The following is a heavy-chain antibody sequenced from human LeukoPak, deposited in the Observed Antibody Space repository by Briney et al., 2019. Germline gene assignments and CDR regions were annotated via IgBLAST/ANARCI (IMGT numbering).Heavy chain of an antibody. CDR1: GFTFSSYA. CDR3: AKVVVTTTLISPFDY. J-gene: IGHJ4*02. D-gene: IGHD2-15*01. Sequence: GSLRLSFSAYGFTFSSYALALVRPAPGEGLELVSGISGSGGSAYYADSVKGRFTISRDNSKNTLYLQMNSLRAEDTAVYYCAKVVVTTTLISPFDYWGQGTLVTVSS. V-gene: IGHV3-23*01. CDR2: ISGSGGSA.